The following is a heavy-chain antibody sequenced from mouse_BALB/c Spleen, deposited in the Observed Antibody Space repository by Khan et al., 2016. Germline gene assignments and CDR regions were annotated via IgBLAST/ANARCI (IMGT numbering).Heavy chain of an antibody. D-gene: IGHD2-12*01. CDR2: IITYSGDT. Sequence: VQLKESGPELVKPGASVKISCKASGYSFTGYFMNWVKQSPGKSLEWIGRIITYSGDTFYNEKFKGKATLTVDKSSSTAYLELLSLTPEDSAVYYCGNRGNSDYVDCGGHGTTLTASS. CDR1: GYSFTGYF. J-gene: IGHJ2*01. V-gene: IGHV1-37*01. CDR3: GNRGNSDYVDC.